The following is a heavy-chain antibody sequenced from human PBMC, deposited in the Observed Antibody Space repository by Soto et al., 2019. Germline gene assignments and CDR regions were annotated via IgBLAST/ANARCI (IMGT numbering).Heavy chain of an antibody. V-gene: IGHV3-9*01. Sequence: EVQLVESGGGLEQPGRSLRLSCAVSGFTVEEYAMHWVRQVPGKGLEWVSGINWNGDIIAYADSVKGRFTISRDNAKNSLNLKMNSLRAEDTALYYCAKGVAGDDDYFEHWGQGTLVRVSS. CDR3: AKGVAGDDDYFEH. CDR2: INWNGDII. J-gene: IGHJ4*02. D-gene: IGHD6-19*01. CDR1: GFTVEEYA.